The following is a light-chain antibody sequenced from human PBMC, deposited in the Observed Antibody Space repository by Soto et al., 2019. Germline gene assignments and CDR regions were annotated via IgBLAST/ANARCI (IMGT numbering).Light chain of an antibody. CDR3: QQYNNWPPAWT. CDR1: QSVGSK. V-gene: IGKV3-15*01. Sequence: EIAMTQSPATLSVSPGERVTPSCRASQSVGSKLAWYQQKPGQAPRLLIYGASTRATGIPARFSGSGSGTEFTLTISSLQSEDFVVYYCQQYNNWPPAWTFGQGTKVDIK. CDR2: GAS. J-gene: IGKJ1*01.